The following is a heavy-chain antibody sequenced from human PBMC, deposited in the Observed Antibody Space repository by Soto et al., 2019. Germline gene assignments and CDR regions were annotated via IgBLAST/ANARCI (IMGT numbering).Heavy chain of an antibody. J-gene: IGHJ6*03. CDR2: MNPNSGNT. CDR1: GYIFTSYD. Sequence: QVQLVQSGAEVKKPGASVKVSCKASGYIFTSYDVNWVRQATGQGLEWMGWMNPNSGNTGYSQKFQGRVTMTRNTSISSVYMELTSRRSEDTAVYYCASGARGSGYDFSVYFYYDMDVWGKGTPVTVSS. V-gene: IGHV1-8*01. D-gene: IGHD5-12*01. CDR3: ASGARGSGYDFSVYFYYDMDV.